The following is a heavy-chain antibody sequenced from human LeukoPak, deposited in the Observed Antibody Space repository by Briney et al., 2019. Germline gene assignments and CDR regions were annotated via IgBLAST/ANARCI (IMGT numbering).Heavy chain of an antibody. V-gene: IGHV4-59*08. D-gene: IGHD5-18*01. CDR1: GGSISSYH. J-gene: IGHJ3*02. CDR2: IYYNGNT. Sequence: SETLSLTCDVSGGSISSYHWSWIRQPPGKGLEWIAYIYYNGNTNYNPSFKGRVTISVDMSKNQFSLKLTSVAAADTAIYYCARQPSATAAFDIWGQGTMVTVSS. CDR3: ARQPSATAAFDI.